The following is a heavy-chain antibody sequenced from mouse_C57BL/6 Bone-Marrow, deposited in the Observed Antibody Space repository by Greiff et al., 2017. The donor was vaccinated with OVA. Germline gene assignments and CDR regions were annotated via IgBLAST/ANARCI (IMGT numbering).Heavy chain of an antibody. J-gene: IGHJ3*01. CDR1: GYTFTDYN. CDR2: INPNNGGT. D-gene: IGHD2-4*01. CDR3: AREAPYYDYSFAY. Sequence: VQLQQSGPELVKPGASVKIPCKASGYTFTDYNMDWVKQSHGKSLEWIGDINPNNGGTIYNQKFKGKATLTVDKSSSTAYMELRSLTSEDTAVYYCAREAPYYDYSFAYWGQGTLVTVSA. V-gene: IGHV1-18*01.